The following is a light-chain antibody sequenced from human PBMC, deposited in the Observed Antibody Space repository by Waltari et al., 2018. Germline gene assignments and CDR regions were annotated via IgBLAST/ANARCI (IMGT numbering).Light chain of an antibody. V-gene: IGKV3-11*01. J-gene: IGKJ1*01. CDR3: QQRSNWPPGWT. Sequence: EMVLTQSPATLSLSPGERATLPCRASLSVSSYLAWYQQKPGQAPRLLIYDASNRATGIPARFSGSGSGTDFTLTISSLEPEDFAVYYCQQRSNWPPGWTFGQGTKVEIK. CDR2: DAS. CDR1: LSVSSY.